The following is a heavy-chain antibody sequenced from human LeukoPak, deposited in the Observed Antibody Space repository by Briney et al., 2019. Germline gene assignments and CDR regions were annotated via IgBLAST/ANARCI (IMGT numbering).Heavy chain of an antibody. V-gene: IGHV1-18*01. D-gene: IGHD3-9*01. Sequence: ASVKVSCKASGYTLTSYGISWVRQAPGQGLEWMGWISAYNGNTNYAQKLQGRVTMTTDTSTSTAYMELRSLRSDDTAVYYCARYDILTGYLGSYYWGQGTLVTVSS. CDR1: GYTLTSYG. CDR3: ARYDILTGYLGSYY. CDR2: ISAYNGNT. J-gene: IGHJ4*02.